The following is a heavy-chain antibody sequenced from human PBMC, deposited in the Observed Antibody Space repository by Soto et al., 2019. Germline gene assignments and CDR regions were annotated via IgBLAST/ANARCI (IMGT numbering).Heavy chain of an antibody. V-gene: IGHV4-39*01. D-gene: IGHD3-9*01. CDR1: GGSIISSSYY. Sequence: SETRSLTCTVSGGSIISSSYYWGWIRQAPGKGLEWIGSIYYSGSTYYNPSLKSRVTISVDTSKNQFSLKLSSVTAADTAVYYCASGYDILTGYPRGDYYGMDVWGQGTTVT. CDR3: ASGYDILTGYPRGDYYGMDV. J-gene: IGHJ6*02. CDR2: IYYSGST.